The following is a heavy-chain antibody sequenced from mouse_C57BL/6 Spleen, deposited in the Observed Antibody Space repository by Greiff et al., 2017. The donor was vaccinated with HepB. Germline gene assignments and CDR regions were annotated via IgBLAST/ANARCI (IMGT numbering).Heavy chain of an antibody. Sequence: DVMLVESGGGLVQPGGSLSLSCAASGFTFTDYYMSWVRQPPGKALEWLGFIRNKANGYTTEYSASVKGRFTISRDKSQSILYLQMNALRAEDSATYYCARYTYYSNSLAYWGQGTLVTVSA. V-gene: IGHV7-3*01. D-gene: IGHD2-5*01. CDR1: GFTFTDYY. J-gene: IGHJ3*01. CDR3: ARYTYYSNSLAY. CDR2: IRNKANGYTT.